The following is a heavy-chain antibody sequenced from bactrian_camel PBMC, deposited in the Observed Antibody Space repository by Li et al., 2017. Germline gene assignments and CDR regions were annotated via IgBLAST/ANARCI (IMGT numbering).Heavy chain of an antibody. CDR2: IRIDPGST. CDR1: GYRFSRYC. V-gene: IGHV3S68*01. J-gene: IGHJ4*01. CDR3: AAGSWVAGSLDEHDYVH. Sequence: HVQLVESGGGLVQVGGSLKLSCAASGYRFSRYCMAWFRQSPGKEREGVASIRIDPGSTTYADSVKCRFTISVDNAKNPVMVYLQMPTLIPDDTAMYYCAAGSWVAGSLDEHDYVHWGQGTQVTVS. D-gene: IGHD6*01.